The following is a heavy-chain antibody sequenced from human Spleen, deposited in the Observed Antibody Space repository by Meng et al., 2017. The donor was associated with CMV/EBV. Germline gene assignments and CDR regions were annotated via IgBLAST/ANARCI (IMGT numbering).Heavy chain of an antibody. CDR3: ARGLVLLWFGEPRHNWFDP. CDR2: IYYSGST. D-gene: IGHD3-10*01. V-gene: IGHV4-31*02. Sequence: SGGYYWSWIRQHPGKGLEWIGYIYYSGSTYYNPSLKSRVTISVDTSKNQFSLKLSSVTAADTAVYYCARGLVLLWFGEPRHNWFDPWGQGTLVTVSS. CDR1: SGGYY. J-gene: IGHJ5*02.